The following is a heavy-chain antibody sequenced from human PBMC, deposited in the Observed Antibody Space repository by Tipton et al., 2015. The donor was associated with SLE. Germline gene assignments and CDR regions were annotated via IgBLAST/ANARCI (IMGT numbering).Heavy chain of an antibody. Sequence: TLSLTCIVSGDSITSSGNYFWSWIRQPPGKGLEWIGSVHYSGTMYYNPSLKSRVTMSVDTDKRQFSLRLTSMTAADTAVYYCACGGDTGDWFDPWGQRTLVTVSS. J-gene: IGHJ5*02. D-gene: IGHD2-21*02. V-gene: IGHV4-39*07. CDR1: GDSITSSGNYF. CDR2: VHYSGTM. CDR3: ACGGDTGDWFDP.